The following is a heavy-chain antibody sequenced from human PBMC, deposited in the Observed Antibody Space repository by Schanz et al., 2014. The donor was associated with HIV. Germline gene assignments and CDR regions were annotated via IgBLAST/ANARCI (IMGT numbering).Heavy chain of an antibody. V-gene: IGHV4-59*01. D-gene: IGHD3-10*01. CDR1: GGSISNNF. CDR3: ARAGQWFGHLD. J-gene: IGHJ4*02. CDR2: VFSNGAT. Sequence: VPLQESGPGLVKPSETLSLTCSVSGGSISNNFCNWIRQSPGKGLEWIGNVFSNGATKYNPSLQSRVTISVDTSQNQFSRKLTSVTAADTAVYFCARAGQWFGHLDWGQGTLVTVSS.